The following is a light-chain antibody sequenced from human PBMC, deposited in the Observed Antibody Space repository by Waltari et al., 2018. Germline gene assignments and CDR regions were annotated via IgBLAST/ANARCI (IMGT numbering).Light chain of an antibody. J-gene: IGLJ3*02. Sequence: QPVLTQPPSSSASPGDSARLTCTLPSDINVGNFIIYWYQQKPGSPPRFLLYSKSDSEKAQGSGVPSRFSGSKDASANAVILPISGLQSEDEADYYCMFWPNNVWVFGGGTKLTVL. CDR2: SKSDSEK. CDR3: MFWPNNVWV. CDR1: SDINVGNFI. V-gene: IGLV5-37*01.